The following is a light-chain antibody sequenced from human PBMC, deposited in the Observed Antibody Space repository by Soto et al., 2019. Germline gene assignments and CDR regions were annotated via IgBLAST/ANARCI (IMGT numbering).Light chain of an antibody. CDR3: QQYGSSPLYT. CDR2: GAS. Sequence: EIELTQSPGTLSLSPGERATLSCRASQSVSSCYLAWYQQKPGQAPRLLIYGASSRATGIPDRFSGSGSGTDFTLTISRLEPEDFAVYYCQQYGSSPLYTFGQGTKLEIK. CDR1: QSVSSCY. V-gene: IGKV3-20*01. J-gene: IGKJ2*01.